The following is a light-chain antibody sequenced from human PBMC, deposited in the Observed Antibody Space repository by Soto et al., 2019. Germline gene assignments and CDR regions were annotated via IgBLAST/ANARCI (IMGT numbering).Light chain of an antibody. V-gene: IGLV2-14*01. CDR2: VVS. CDR3: SSYRSGGSFV. Sequence: QSVLAQPTSVSGSPGQSNAISCTGTSSDVGGYDYVSWHQQHPGKAPKVLISVVSNRPSGVSNRFSGSKSGNTASLTISGLQAEDEADYYCSSYRSGGSFVFGSGTKVTVL. CDR1: SSDVGGYDY. J-gene: IGLJ1*01.